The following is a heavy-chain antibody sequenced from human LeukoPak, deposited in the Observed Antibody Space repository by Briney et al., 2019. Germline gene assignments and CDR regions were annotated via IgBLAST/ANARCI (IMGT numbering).Heavy chain of an antibody. D-gene: IGHD2-2*01. CDR1: GFTFSSYS. CDR2: ISSSSSYI. J-gene: IGHJ6*03. CDR3: ARRGANIVVVPAAPSQYYYYYMDV. Sequence: GGSLRLSCAASGFTFSSYSMNWVRQAPGKGLEWVSSISSSSSYIYYADSVKGRFTISRDNAKNSLYLQMNSLRAEDTAVYYCARRGANIVVVPAAPSQYYYYYMDVWGKGTTVTVSS. V-gene: IGHV3-21*01.